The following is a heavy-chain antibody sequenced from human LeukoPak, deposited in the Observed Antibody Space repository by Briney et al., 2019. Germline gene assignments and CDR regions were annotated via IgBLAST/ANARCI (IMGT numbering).Heavy chain of an antibody. V-gene: IGHV4-59*08. CDR1: GASISSYY. J-gene: IGHJ6*02. Sequence: SETLSLTCTVSGASISSYYWSWIRQPPGKGLEWTGYIYYSGSTNYNPSLKSRVTISVDTSKNQFSLKLSSVTAADTAVYYCARRRTYDYGPKGYYYGMDVWGQGTTVTVSS. D-gene: IGHD4-17*01. CDR3: ARRRTYDYGPKGYYYGMDV. CDR2: IYYSGST.